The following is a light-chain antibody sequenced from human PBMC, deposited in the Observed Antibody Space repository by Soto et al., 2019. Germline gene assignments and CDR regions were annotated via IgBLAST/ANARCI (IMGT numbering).Light chain of an antibody. Sequence: EIVMTQSPATLSVSPGERAPLSCRASQSVSSNLAWYQHRPGQAPRLLINGASTRATGIPGRFSGSGSGTDFTLTIRRLEPEDFAVYYCQQYNNWPITFGQGTRLEIK. J-gene: IGKJ5*01. CDR2: GAS. V-gene: IGKV3-15*01. CDR1: QSVSSN. CDR3: QQYNNWPIT.